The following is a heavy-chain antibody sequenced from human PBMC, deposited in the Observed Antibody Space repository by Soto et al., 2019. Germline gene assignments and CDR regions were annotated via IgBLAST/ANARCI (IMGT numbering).Heavy chain of an antibody. D-gene: IGHD5-12*01. CDR1: GFTLLNDY. V-gene: IGHV1-46*01. CDR2: INPSTGAT. J-gene: IGHJ4*02. CDR3: ATEPIRKYSGIFDY. Sequence: GASVKVSCKASGFTLLNDYIHWVRQAPRQGLEWMGMINPSTGATRYSQQFRGRVTVTWDTSTSTVYMELSSLRSEDTAVYYCATEPIRKYSGIFDYWGQGALVTVSS.